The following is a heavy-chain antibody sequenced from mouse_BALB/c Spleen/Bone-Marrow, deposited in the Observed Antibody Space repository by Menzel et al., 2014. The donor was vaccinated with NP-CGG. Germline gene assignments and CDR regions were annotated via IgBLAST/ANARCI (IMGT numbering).Heavy chain of an antibody. Sequence: QVQLQQPGAELVRPGSSVKISCKSSGYAFSTYWINWVKQRPGQGLEWIGQIYPGDGDTDFNGKFKGKATLTADRSSNTAYMEFSSLTSEDSAVYFCARGGSSVDYWGQGTTLTVSS. J-gene: IGHJ2*01. CDR3: ARGGSSVDY. D-gene: IGHD1-3*01. V-gene: IGHV1-80*01. CDR2: IYPGDGDT. CDR1: GYAFSTYW.